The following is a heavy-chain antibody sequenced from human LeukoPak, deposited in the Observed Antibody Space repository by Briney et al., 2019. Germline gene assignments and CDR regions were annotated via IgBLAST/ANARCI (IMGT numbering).Heavy chain of an antibody. CDR3: VRDTYCSGGRCYSRVGY. CDR1: GYTFTNYP. V-gene: IGHV7-4-1*02. D-gene: IGHD2-15*01. CDR2: INTNTGNP. Sequence: ASVKVSCKASGYTFTNYPMNWVRQAPGQGLEWMGWINTNTGNPTYAQGFTERFVFSWDTSVNTAYLQINSLKPEDTAVYFCVRDTYCSGGRCYSRVGYWGQGTVVTASS. J-gene: IGHJ4*02.